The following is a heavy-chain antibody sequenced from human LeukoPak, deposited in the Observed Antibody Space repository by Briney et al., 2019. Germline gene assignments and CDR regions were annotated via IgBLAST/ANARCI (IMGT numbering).Heavy chain of an antibody. CDR3: ARGPPYYYGSGSYLFDY. V-gene: IGHV1-69*13. CDR2: IIPIFGTA. D-gene: IGHD3-10*01. CDR1: GGTFSSYA. Sequence: SVKVSCKASGGTFSSYAISWVRQAPGQGLEWMGGIIPIFGTANYAQKFQGRVTITADESTSTAYMELSSLRSEDTAVYYCARGPPYYYGSGSYLFDYWGQGTLVTVSS. J-gene: IGHJ4*02.